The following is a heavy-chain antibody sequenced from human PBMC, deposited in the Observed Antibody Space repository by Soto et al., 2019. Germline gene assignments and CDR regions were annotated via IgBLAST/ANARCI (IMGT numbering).Heavy chain of an antibody. CDR1: GYTFTSYA. D-gene: IGHD1-26*01. J-gene: IGHJ4*02. CDR3: ARGLWELLVVYFDY. V-gene: IGHV1-3*01. CDR2: INAGNGNT. Sequence: QVQLVQSGAEVKKPGASVKVSCKASGYTFTSYAMHWVRQAPGQRLEWMGWINAGNGNTKYSQKFQGRVTITRDTSASTAYMELSSLRSEDTAVYYCARGLWELLVVYFDYWGQGTLVTVSS.